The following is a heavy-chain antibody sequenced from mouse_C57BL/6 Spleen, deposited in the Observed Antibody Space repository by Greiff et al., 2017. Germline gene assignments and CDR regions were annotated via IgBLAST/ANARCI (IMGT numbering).Heavy chain of an antibody. CDR2: INPNNGGT. V-gene: IGHV1-26*01. CDR1: GYTFTDYY. D-gene: IGHD1-1*01. CDR3: AREGGSSPDWFAY. Sequence: EVKVVESGPELVKPGASVKISCKASGYTFTDYYMNWVKQSHGKSLEWIEDINPNNGGTSYNQKFKGKATLTVDKSSSTAYMELRSLTSEDSAVYYCAREGGSSPDWFAYWGQGTLVTVSA. J-gene: IGHJ3*01.